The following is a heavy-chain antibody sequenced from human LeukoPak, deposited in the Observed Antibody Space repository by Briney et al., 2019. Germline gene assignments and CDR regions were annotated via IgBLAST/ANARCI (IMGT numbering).Heavy chain of an antibody. CDR2: IRGSGGST. Sequence: PGGPLRLSCAASGFTFSSYAMSWVRQAPGKGLEWVSAIRGSGGSTYYADSVKGRFTISRDNSKNTLYLQMNSLRAEDTAVYYCAKDSDRSGWYYYYMDVWGKGTTVTVSS. J-gene: IGHJ6*03. CDR3: AKDSDRSGWYYYYMDV. D-gene: IGHD6-19*01. V-gene: IGHV3-23*01. CDR1: GFTFSSYA.